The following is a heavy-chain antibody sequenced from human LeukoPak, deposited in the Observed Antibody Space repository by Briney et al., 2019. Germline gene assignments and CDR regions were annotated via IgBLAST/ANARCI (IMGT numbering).Heavy chain of an antibody. Sequence: PSETLSLTCTVSGGSISSYYWSWIRQPAGKGLEWIGRIYTSGSTNYNPSLKSRVTMSVDTSKNQFSLKLSSVTAADTAVYYCARAGSTRSRDYYYYYMDVWGKGTTVTVSS. CDR2: IYTSGST. J-gene: IGHJ6*03. CDR3: ARAGSTRSRDYYYYYMDV. D-gene: IGHD2-2*01. V-gene: IGHV4-4*07. CDR1: GGSISSYY.